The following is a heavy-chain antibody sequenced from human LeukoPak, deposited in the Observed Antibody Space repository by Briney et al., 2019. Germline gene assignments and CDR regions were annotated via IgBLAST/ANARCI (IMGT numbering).Heavy chain of an antibody. J-gene: IGHJ6*02. CDR2: IRSKANSYAT. V-gene: IGHV3-73*01. Sequence: SGGSLRLSCAASGFTFSGSAMHWVRQASGKGLEWVGRIRSKANSYATAYAASVKGRFTISRDDSKNTAYLQMNSLKTEDTAVYYCTTRVGYRVGDLGLYYYGMDVWGQGTTVTVSS. D-gene: IGHD5-12*01. CDR3: TTRVGYRVGDLGLYYYGMDV. CDR1: GFTFSGSA.